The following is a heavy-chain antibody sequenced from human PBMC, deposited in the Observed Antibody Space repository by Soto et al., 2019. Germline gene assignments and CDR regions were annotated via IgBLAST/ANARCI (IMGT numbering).Heavy chain of an antibody. J-gene: IGHJ4*02. V-gene: IGHV1-3*01. D-gene: IGHD5-12*01. CDR2: INAGNGNT. CDR1: GYTFTSYA. CDR3: ARDTVATIRSRGFDY. Sequence: QVPLVQSGAEVKKPGASVKVSCKASGYTFTSYAMHWVRQAPGQRLEWMGWINAGNGNTKYSQKFQGRVTITRDTSASTAYMELSSLRSEDTAVYYCARDTVATIRSRGFDYWGQGTLVTVSS.